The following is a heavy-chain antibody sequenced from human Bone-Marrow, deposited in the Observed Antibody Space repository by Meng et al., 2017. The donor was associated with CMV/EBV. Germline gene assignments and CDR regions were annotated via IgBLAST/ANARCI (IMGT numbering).Heavy chain of an antibody. D-gene: IGHD1-26*01. Sequence: QVQLVQLGAEVKKPGSSVKVSCKASGGTFSSYAISWVRQAPGQGLEWMGGIIPIFGTANYAQKFQGRVTITADESTSTAYMGLSGLRSEDTAVYYCARDYEIRGVGAWGYWGQGTLVTVSS. J-gene: IGHJ4*02. CDR2: IIPIFGTA. CDR1: GGTFSSYA. V-gene: IGHV1-69*12. CDR3: ARDYEIRGVGAWGY.